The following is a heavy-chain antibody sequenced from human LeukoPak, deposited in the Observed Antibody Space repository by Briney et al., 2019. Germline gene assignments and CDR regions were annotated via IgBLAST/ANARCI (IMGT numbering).Heavy chain of an antibody. J-gene: IGHJ3*02. Sequence: PGGSLRLSCAASGFTFSTYSMNWVRQAPGKGLEWVSSISSSSSYIYYADSVKGRFTISRDNAKNSLYLQMNSLRAEDTAVYYCARDRLGSGPAFDIWGQGTTVTVSS. CDR2: ISSSSSYI. CDR1: GFTFSTYS. V-gene: IGHV3-21*01. CDR3: ARDRLGSGPAFDI. D-gene: IGHD3-10*01.